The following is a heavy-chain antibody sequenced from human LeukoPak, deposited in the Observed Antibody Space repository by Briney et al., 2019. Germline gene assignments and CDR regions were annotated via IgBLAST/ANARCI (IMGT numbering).Heavy chain of an antibody. J-gene: IGHJ4*02. CDR2: ISAYNGNT. Sequence: ASVKVSCKASGYTFTSYGISWVRQAPGQGLEWMGWISAYNGNTNYAPKLQGRVTMTTDTSTSAAYMELRSLRSDDTAVYYCARAWGEDIAARPYYFDYWGQGSLVTASS. D-gene: IGHD6-6*01. CDR3: ARAWGEDIAARPYYFDY. V-gene: IGHV1-18*01. CDR1: GYTFTSYG.